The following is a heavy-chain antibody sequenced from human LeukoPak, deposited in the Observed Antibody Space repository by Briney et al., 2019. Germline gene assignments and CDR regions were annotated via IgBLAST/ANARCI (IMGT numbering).Heavy chain of an antibody. CDR3: AKGGLYSSSSEFDP. CDR1: GFTFSSSW. J-gene: IGHJ5*02. V-gene: IGHV3-74*01. Sequence: GGSLRLSCAVSGFTFSSSWMHWVRQAPGKGLVWVSHIKTDGSTTAYADSAKGRFTISRDNSKNTLYLQMSSLRAEDTAVYYCAKGGLYSSSSEFDPWGQGTLVTVSS. D-gene: IGHD6-6*01. CDR2: IKTDGSTT.